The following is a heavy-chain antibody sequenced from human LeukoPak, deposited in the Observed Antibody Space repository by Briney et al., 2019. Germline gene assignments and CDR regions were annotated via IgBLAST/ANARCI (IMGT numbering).Heavy chain of an antibody. J-gene: IGHJ3*02. CDR3: ARDRLRVRGVIITAAFDI. V-gene: IGHV1-2*02. CDR2: INPNSGGT. Sequence: GASVKLSCKAFGYTFTGYYMHWVRHAPGQGLEWMGWINPNSGGTNYAQKLQGRVTMTRDTSISTAYMELSRLRSDDTAVYYCARDRLRVRGVIITAAFDIWGQGTMVTVSS. CDR1: GYTFTGYY. D-gene: IGHD3-10*01.